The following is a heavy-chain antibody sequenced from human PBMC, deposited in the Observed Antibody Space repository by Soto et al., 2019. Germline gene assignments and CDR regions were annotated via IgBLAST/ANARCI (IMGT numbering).Heavy chain of an antibody. CDR2: IYPGGSNT. V-gene: IGHV5-51*01. Sequence: GESLNLSCKGSGYSFTNCWIGWVRQMPGKGLEWMGIIYPGGSNTRYSPSFQGQVTISADKSISTAYLQWSSLKASDTAMYYCARQGYCSSTACYTVDYWGQGTLVTVSS. D-gene: IGHD2-2*02. CDR1: GYSFTNCW. J-gene: IGHJ4*02. CDR3: ARQGYCSSTACYTVDY.